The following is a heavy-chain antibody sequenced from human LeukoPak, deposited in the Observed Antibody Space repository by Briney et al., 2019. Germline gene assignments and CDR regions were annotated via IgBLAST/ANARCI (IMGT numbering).Heavy chain of an antibody. D-gene: IGHD2-21*02. CDR1: GYTFTSYD. CDR2: MNPNSGNT. J-gene: IGHJ6*03. CDR3: ARGPRDPGPYYYYYMDV. V-gene: IGHV1-8*01. Sequence: ASVKVSCKATGYTFTSYDINWVRQATGQGLEWMGWMNPNSGNTGYAQKFQGRVTMTRNTSISTAYTELSSLRSEDTAVYYCARGPRDPGPYYYYYMDVWGKGTTVTVSS.